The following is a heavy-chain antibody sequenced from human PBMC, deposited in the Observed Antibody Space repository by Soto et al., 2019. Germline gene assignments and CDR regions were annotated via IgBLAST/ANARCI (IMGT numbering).Heavy chain of an antibody. V-gene: IGHV1-18*01. CDR2: ISAYNGNT. D-gene: IGHD1-7*01. J-gene: IGHJ4*02. CDR3: ARDRRSEPLPQHRGRGGNYFF. Sequence: QVQLVQSGAEVKKPGASVKVSCKASGYTFTSYGISWVRQAPGQGLEWMGWISAYNGNTNYAQKLQGRVTMTTDTPASTADMELRSLRSDDTAVDYCARDRRSEPLPQHRGRGGNYFFWGQGTLVTVSS. CDR1: GYTFTSYG.